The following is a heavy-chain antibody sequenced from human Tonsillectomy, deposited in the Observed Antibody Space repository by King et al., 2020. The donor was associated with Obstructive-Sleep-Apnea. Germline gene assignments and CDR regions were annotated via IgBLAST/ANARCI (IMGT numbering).Heavy chain of an antibody. D-gene: IGHD1-1*01. V-gene: IGHV1-69*04. CDR1: GVTLSTYA. CDR3: ARESGTTVYFFDL. Sequence: VQLVQSGPEVKKPGSSVKVSCKASGVTLSTYAFAWVRQAPGQGLEWMGGLIPIRTIPNYAKKFQGRLTISADKSTNTANMELSSLTSEDTAVYYCARESGTTVYFFDLWGQGTLVTVSS. J-gene: IGHJ4*02. CDR2: LIPIRTIP.